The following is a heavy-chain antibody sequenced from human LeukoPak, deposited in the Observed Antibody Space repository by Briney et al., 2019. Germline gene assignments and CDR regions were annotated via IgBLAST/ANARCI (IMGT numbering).Heavy chain of an antibody. D-gene: IGHD2-2*01. Sequence: GGSLRLSCAASGFTFSSYSMNWVRQAPGKGLEWVSYISSSTIYYADSVEGRFTISRDNAKNSLFLQMNSLRAEDTAVYYCARDSSTYAGPPDYWGQGTLVTVSS. J-gene: IGHJ4*02. CDR3: ARDSSTYAGPPDY. CDR1: GFTFSSYS. V-gene: IGHV3-48*01. CDR2: ISSSTI.